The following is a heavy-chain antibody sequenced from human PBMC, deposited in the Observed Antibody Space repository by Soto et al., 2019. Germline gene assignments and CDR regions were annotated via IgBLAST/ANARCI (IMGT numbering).Heavy chain of an antibody. D-gene: IGHD5-18*01. CDR3: ARGKVDTAMIGLGYYYYYGMDV. V-gene: IGHV1-69*06. CDR2: IIPIFGTA. Sequence: SVKVSCKASGGTFSSYAISWVRQAPGQGLEWMGGIIPIFGTANYAQKFQGRVTITADKSTSTAYMELSSLRSEDTAVYYCARGKVDTAMIGLGYYYYYGMDVWGQGTTVTVSS. J-gene: IGHJ6*02. CDR1: GGTFSSYA.